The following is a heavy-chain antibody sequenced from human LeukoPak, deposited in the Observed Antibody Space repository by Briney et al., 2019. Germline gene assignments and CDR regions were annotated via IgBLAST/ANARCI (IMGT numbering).Heavy chain of an antibody. CDR2: ISGSGGST. D-gene: IGHD1-26*01. CDR1: GFTFSSYA. Sequence: GGSLRLPCAASGFTFSSYAMSWVRQAPGKGLEWVSAISGSGGSTYYADSVKGRFTISRDNSKNTLYLQMNSLRAEDTAVYYCAKDRIGIVGAEADYWGQGTLVTVSS. J-gene: IGHJ4*02. CDR3: AKDRIGIVGAEADY. V-gene: IGHV3-23*01.